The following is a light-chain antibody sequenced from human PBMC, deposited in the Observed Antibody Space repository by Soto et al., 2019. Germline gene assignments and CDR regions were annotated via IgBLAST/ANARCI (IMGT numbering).Light chain of an antibody. CDR1: QTVADS. CDR3: QQCSSWPLT. Sequence: EIVMTHSPATLSVSPWEIATLSCRASQTVADSLVWYQQKPGQPPRPLIKGASTRATGIPARFSGSGSGTEFTLTISSLEPADFAVYYCQQCSSWPLTFGGGTKVDI. V-gene: IGKV3-15*01. CDR2: GAS. J-gene: IGKJ4*01.